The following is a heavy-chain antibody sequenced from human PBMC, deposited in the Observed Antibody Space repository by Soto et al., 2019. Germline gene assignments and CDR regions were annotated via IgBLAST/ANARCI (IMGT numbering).Heavy chain of an antibody. D-gene: IGHD4-4*01. V-gene: IGHV1-3*01. CDR2: INALTGNT. CDR1: GVPFTSYA. Sequence: ASVKVSSNSSGVPFTSYAINWLRQAPGQSVQWIGWINALTGNTNYSHDFHVRVTFTRDESTSTAYFELSSLRFEETAVYYCAGFPSWRTSAGDSYIEQYDSWGQGTTVTVSS. CDR3: AGFPSWRTSAGDSYIEQYDS. J-gene: IGHJ4*02.